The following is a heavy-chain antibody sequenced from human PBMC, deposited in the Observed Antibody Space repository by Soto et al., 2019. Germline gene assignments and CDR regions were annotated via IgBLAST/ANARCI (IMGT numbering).Heavy chain of an antibody. CDR3: AGLERLRGGGMDV. CDR2: ISSSSSYI. CDR1: GFTFSSYS. Sequence: EVQLVESGGGLVKPGGSLRLSCAASGFTFSSYSMNWVRQAPGKGLEWVSSISSSSSYIYYADSVKGRFTISRDNAKNSLYLQMNRLRAEDTAVYYCAGLERLRGGGMDVWGQGTTVTVSS. J-gene: IGHJ6*02. D-gene: IGHD4-17*01. V-gene: IGHV3-21*01.